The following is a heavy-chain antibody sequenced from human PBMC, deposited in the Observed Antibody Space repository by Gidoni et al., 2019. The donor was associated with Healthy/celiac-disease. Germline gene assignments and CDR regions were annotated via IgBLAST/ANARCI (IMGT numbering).Heavy chain of an antibody. Sequence: EVQLLEAGGGLVQPGGSLRLSCAASGFHFSSYAMSWVRQAPGKGLGWVSAISGSGGSTYYADPVKGRFTISRDNSKNTLYLQMNSLRAEDTAVYYCAKDSGLVELGQFDYWGQGTLVTVSS. CDR2: ISGSGGST. J-gene: IGHJ4*02. V-gene: IGHV3-23*01. CDR3: AKDSGLVELGQFDY. D-gene: IGHD3-10*01. CDR1: GFHFSSYA.